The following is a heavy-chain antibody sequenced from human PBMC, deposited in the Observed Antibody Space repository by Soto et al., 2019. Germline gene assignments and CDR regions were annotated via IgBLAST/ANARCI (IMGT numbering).Heavy chain of an antibody. V-gene: IGHV3-9*01. CDR3: AKDTSGIAAAGTGIDY. Sequence: EVQLVESGGGLVQPGRSLRLSCAASGFTFDDYAMHWVRQAPGKGLEWVSGISWNSGSIGYADSVKGRFTISRDNAKNSLYLQMNSLRAEDTALYYCAKDTSGIAAAGTGIDYWGQGTLVTVSS. CDR1: GFTFDDYA. CDR2: ISWNSGSI. D-gene: IGHD6-13*01. J-gene: IGHJ4*02.